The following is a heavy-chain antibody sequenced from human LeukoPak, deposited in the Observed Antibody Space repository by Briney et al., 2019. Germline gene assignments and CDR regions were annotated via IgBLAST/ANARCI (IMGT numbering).Heavy chain of an antibody. CDR1: GFTFSSYG. J-gene: IGHJ4*02. CDR3: AKDSEVGATRSAFDY. D-gene: IGHD1-26*01. CDR2: IWYDGSNK. Sequence: GGSLSLFCAASGFTFSSYGMHWVRQAPGKGLEWVAVIWYDGSNKYYADSVKGRFTISRDNSKNTLYLQMNSLRAEDTAVYYCAKDSEVGATRSAFDYWGQGTLVTVSS. V-gene: IGHV3-33*06.